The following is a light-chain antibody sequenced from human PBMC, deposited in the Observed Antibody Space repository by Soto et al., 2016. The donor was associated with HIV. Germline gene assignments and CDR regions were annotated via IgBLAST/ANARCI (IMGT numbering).Light chain of an antibody. CDR1: QSISTY. Sequence: DIQMTQSPSSLSLSIGDRVSITCRASQSISTYLNWYQQKPGRAPKLLIYDASSLQSGVPSKFSGSGSGTDFTLTINSLQPEDFATYYCLQYDSYPYTFGLGDPGCRSN. V-gene: IGKV1-16*02. CDR3: LQYDSYPYT. J-gene: IGKJ2*01. CDR2: DAS.